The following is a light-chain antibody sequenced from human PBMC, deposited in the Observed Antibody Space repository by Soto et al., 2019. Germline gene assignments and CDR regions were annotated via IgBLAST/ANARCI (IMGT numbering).Light chain of an antibody. CDR2: DAS. CDR3: QQYANRPT. Sequence: DIQMTQSTSSLPESVGDRVAIICQASQNINNYLNWYQQKPGRAPKLLIYDASNLEAGVPSRFRGSGSGTDFTFTISRQQPEDIATYSCQQYANRPTFGQGTRLE. CDR1: QNINNY. V-gene: IGKV1-33*01. J-gene: IGKJ5*01.